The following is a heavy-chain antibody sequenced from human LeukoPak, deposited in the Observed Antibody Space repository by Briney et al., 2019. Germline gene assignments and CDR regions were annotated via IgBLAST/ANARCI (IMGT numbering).Heavy chain of an antibody. CDR1: GDGVSSNSAA. V-gene: IGHV6-1*01. J-gene: IGHJ4*02. CDR3: ARSLLGAVAGTIAYFDY. Sequence: SQTLSLTCAISGDGVSSNSAAWNWIRQSPSRGLAWLGRTYYRSKWYNDYAVSVKSRITINPDTSKNQFSLQLNSVTPEDTAVYYCARSLLGAVAGTIAYFDYWGQGTLVTVSS. CDR2: TYYRSKWYN. D-gene: IGHD6-19*01.